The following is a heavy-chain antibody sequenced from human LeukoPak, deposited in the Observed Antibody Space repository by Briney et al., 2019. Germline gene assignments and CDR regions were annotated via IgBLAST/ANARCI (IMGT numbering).Heavy chain of an antibody. CDR1: GFTFRTYA. D-gene: IGHD2-2*01. V-gene: IGHV3-23*01. CDR2: ISDSGDGT. CDR3: AKEVIPAAIYYYYGMDV. J-gene: IGHJ6*02. Sequence: GGSLRLSCAASGFTFRTYAMSWVRQAPGKGLEWVSGISDSGDGTYYAESVKGRFTISRDNSKNTVFLQMNSLRAEDTAVYYCAKEVIPAAIYYYYGMDVWGQGTTVTVSS.